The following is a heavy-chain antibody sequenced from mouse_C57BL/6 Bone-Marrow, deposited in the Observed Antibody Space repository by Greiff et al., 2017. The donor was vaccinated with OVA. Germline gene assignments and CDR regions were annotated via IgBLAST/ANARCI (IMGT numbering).Heavy chain of an antibody. CDR1: GFNIKDDY. J-gene: IGHJ2*01. V-gene: IGHV14-4*01. CDR3: TTGFLFITTVVDY. D-gene: IGHD1-1*01. CDR2: IDPENGDT. Sequence: EVQLQESGAELVRPGASVKLSCTASGFNIKDDYMHWVKQRPEQGLEWIGWIDPENGDTEYASKFQGKATITADTSSNTAYLQLSSLTSEDTAVYYCTTGFLFITTVVDYWGQGTTLTVSS.